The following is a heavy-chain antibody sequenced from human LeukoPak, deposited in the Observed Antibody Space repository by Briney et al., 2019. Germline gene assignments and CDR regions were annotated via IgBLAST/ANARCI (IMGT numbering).Heavy chain of an antibody. Sequence: GGSLRLSCAASGVTFSGYSMNWVRQAPGKGLEWVSAITATSLHIYYADSVKGRFTISRDNAKNSLYLQMNSLRAEDTAVYYCARVIMVRGVIDYWGQGTLVTVSS. V-gene: IGHV3-21*01. D-gene: IGHD3-10*01. CDR2: ITATSLHI. CDR1: GVTFSGYS. J-gene: IGHJ4*02. CDR3: ARVIMVRGVIDY.